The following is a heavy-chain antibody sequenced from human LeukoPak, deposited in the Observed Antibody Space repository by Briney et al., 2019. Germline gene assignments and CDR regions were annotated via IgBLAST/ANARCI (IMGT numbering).Heavy chain of an antibody. CDR3: ARGLGYCTSTTCLLPFDY. Sequence: GGPLRLSCAASGLTDSTYYMTWLRQAPGKGLECVSVIYSGGSTYYADSVKGRFPVSRDNSKNTLYLQMNSLRAEDTAMYYCARGLGYCTSTTCLLPFDYWGQGTLVTVSS. J-gene: IGHJ4*02. CDR1: GLTDSTYY. V-gene: IGHV3-53*01. D-gene: IGHD2-2*01. CDR2: IYSGGST.